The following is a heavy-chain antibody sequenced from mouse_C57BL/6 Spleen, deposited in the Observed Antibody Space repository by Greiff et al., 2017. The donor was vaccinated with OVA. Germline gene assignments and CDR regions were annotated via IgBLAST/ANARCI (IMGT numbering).Heavy chain of an antibody. J-gene: IGHJ4*01. CDR2: IYPGDGDT. D-gene: IGHD2-13*01. V-gene: IGHV1-82*01. CDR1: GYAFSSSW. CDR3: ARMVTVTAAMDY. Sequence: QVQLQQSGPELVKPGASVKISCKASGYAFSSSWMNWVKQRPGKGLEWIGRIYPGDGDTNYNGKFKGKATLTADKSSSTAYMQLSSLTSEDSAVYYCARMVTVTAAMDYWGQGTSVTVSS.